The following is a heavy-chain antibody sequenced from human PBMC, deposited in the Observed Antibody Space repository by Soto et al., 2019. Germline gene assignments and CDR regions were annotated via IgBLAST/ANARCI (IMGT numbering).Heavy chain of an antibody. CDR1: GYTFTSYG. CDR3: ARGKNSQLYYYYYGMDV. V-gene: IGHV1-18*01. D-gene: IGHD1-1*01. CDR2: ISAYNGNT. J-gene: IGHJ6*02. Sequence: GASVKVSCKASGYTFTSYGISWVRQAPGQGLEWMGWISAYNGNTNYAQKLQGRVTMTTDTSTSTAYMELRSLRSDDTAVYYCARGKNSQLYYYYYGMDVWGQGTTVTVSS.